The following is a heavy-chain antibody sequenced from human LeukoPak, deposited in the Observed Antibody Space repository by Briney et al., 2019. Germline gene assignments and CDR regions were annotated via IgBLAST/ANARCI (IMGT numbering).Heavy chain of an antibody. V-gene: IGHV5-51*01. CDR1: GYTFTNNA. CDR2: IYPGDSDT. J-gene: IGHJ6*03. D-gene: IGHD2-2*01. CDR3: ARHVARVVPAASIYYYYYMDV. Sequence: GESLKISCKGSGYTFTNNAIAWVRQMPGKGLEWMGIIYPGDSDTRYSQSFEGQVTISADKSISTAYLQWSSLKASDTAMYYCARHVARVVPAASIYYYYYMDVWGKGTTVTVSS.